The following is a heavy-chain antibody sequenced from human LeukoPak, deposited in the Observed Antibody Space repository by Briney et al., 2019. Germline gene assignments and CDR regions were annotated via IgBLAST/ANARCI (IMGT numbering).Heavy chain of an antibody. CDR2: IRSKIYGGTA. D-gene: IGHD3-22*01. CDR3: TRDAESRYYDSSGYPY. V-gene: IGHV3-49*04. J-gene: IGHJ4*02. CDR1: GFTFGDYA. Sequence: GGSLRLSCTASGFTFGDYAMTWVRQAPGKGLEWVGFIRSKIYGGTADYAASVKGRFSISRDDSKSIAYLQMNSLKTEDTAVYYCTRDAESRYYDSSGYPYWGQGTLVTVSS.